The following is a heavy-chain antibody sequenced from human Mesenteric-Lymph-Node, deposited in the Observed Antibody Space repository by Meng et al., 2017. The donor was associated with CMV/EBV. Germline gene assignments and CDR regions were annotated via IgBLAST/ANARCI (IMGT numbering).Heavy chain of an antibody. CDR3: ARGADMWFDP. Sequence: CPVSGGSISSGGYYWSWIRQHPGKGLEWIGYIYYSGSTYYNPSLKSRVTISVDTSKNQFSLKLSSVTAADTAVYYCARGADMWFDPWGQGTLVTVSS. J-gene: IGHJ5*02. CDR2: IYYSGST. CDR1: GGSISSGGYY. D-gene: IGHD3-9*01. V-gene: IGHV4-31*03.